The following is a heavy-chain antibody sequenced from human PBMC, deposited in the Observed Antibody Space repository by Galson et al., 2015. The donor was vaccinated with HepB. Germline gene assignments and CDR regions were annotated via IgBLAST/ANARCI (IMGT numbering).Heavy chain of an antibody. D-gene: IGHD6-13*01. CDR2: ISYDGSNK. Sequence: SLRLPCAASGFTFSSYGMHWVRQAPGKGLEWVAVISYDGSNKYYADSVKGRFTISRDNFKNTLYLQMNSLRAEDTAVYYCAKSKVVLNIAAAGTLDYWGQGTLVTVSS. J-gene: IGHJ4*02. CDR1: GFTFSSYG. V-gene: IGHV3-30*18. CDR3: AKSKVVLNIAAAGTLDY.